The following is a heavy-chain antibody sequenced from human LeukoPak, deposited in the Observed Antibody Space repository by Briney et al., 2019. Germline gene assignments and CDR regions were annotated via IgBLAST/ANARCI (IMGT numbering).Heavy chain of an antibody. CDR3: AKGTDVFSVPAAPFDY. V-gene: IGHV3-9*01. D-gene: IGHD2-2*01. CDR2: ISWNSGSI. Sequence: GRSLRLSCAASGFTFDDYAMHWVRQAPGKGLEWVSGISWNSGSIGYADSVKGRFTISRDNAKNSLYLQMNSLRAEDTALYYCAKGTDVFSVPAAPFDYWGQGTLVTVSS. J-gene: IGHJ4*02. CDR1: GFTFDDYA.